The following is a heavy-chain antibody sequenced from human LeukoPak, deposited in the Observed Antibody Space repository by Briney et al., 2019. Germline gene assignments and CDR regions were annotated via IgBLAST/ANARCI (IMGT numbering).Heavy chain of an antibody. J-gene: IGHJ4*02. D-gene: IGHD6-13*01. CDR1: GFTFSSYA. Sequence: PGGSLRLSCAASGFTFSSYAMHWVRQAPGKGLEYVSAIGNNGGSTYYANSVKGRFTISRDNSKNTLYLQMGSLRVEDTAVYYCARGASASWYFWNWGQGTLVTVSS. CDR3: ARGASASWYFWN. V-gene: IGHV3-64*01. CDR2: IGNNGGST.